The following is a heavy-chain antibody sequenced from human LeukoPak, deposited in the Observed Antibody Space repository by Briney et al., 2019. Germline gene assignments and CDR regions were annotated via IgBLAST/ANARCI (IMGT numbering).Heavy chain of an antibody. J-gene: IGHJ4*02. Sequence: SETLSLTCTVSGGSISSYYWSRIRQPPGKGLEWIGYIYYSGSTNYNPSLKSRVTISVDTSKNQFSLKLSSVTAADTAVYYCARTLLHDYGDYYFDYWGQGTLVTVSS. CDR3: ARTLLHDYGDYYFDY. D-gene: IGHD4-17*01. CDR2: IYYSGST. V-gene: IGHV4-59*01. CDR1: GGSISSYY.